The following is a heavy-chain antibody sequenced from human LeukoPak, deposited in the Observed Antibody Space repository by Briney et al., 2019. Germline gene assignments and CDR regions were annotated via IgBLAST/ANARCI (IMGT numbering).Heavy chain of an antibody. J-gene: IGHJ4*02. D-gene: IGHD3-10*01. V-gene: IGHV4-34*01. CDR2: INHSGST. CDR3: ARSCKGYGSGSYQANYFDY. Sequence: PSETLSLTCAVYGGSFSGYYWSWIRQPPGKVLEWIGEINHSGSTNYNPSLKSRVTISVDTSKNQFSLKLSSVTAADTAVYYCARSCKGYGSGSYQANYFDYWGQGTLVTVSS. CDR1: GGSFSGYY.